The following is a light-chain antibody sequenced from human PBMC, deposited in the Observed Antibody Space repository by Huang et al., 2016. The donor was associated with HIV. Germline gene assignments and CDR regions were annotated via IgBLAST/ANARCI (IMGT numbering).Light chain of an antibody. CDR3: QQSYTGPRYT. CDR2: AAS. V-gene: IGKV1-39*01. CDR1: QSISRY. J-gene: IGKJ2*01. Sequence: DIQMTQSPSSLSASVGDTVTITCRAGQSISRYLNWYQQKPGKAPTLLIYAASTLQSGVPVRFTGSGSGTDFTLTITNPQPDDSATYYCQQSYTGPRYTFGQGTKLEI.